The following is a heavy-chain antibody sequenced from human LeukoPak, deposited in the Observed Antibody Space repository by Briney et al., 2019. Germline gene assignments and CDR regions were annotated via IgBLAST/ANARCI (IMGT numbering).Heavy chain of an antibody. J-gene: IGHJ4*02. D-gene: IGHD1-1*01. CDR2: IIPNNGGT. CDR1: GYTFTGYY. V-gene: IGHV1-2*02. Sequence: ASVKVSCKTSGYTFTGYYMHWVRQAPGQGLEWMGWIIPNNGGTNYAQKFQGRVTMTRDTSISTAFMELSRLRSDDTAIYSCARANENYFDYWGQGTLVTVSS. CDR3: ARANENYFDY.